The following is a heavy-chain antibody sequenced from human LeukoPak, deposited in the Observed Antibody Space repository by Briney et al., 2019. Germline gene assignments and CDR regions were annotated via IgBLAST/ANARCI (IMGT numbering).Heavy chain of an antibody. J-gene: IGHJ4*02. Sequence: GGSLRLSCAASGFTVSSNYMSWVRQAPGKGLEWVSVIYSGGSTYYADSVKGRFTISRDNSKNTLYLQMNSLRAEDTAVYYCARDGFGELGFDYWGQGTLVTVSS. V-gene: IGHV3-66*01. CDR1: GFTVSSNY. CDR3: ARDGFGELGFDY. D-gene: IGHD3-16*01. CDR2: IYSGGST.